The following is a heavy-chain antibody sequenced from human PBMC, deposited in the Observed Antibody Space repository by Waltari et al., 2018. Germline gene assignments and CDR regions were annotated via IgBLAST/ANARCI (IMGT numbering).Heavy chain of an antibody. Sequence: QVQLVQSGAEVKKPGSSVKVSCKASGGTFSSYAISWVRQAPGQGLEWMGGISPIFGTANYAQKFQARVTITADESTSTAYMEVSSLRSEDTAVYYCARDGFRRDGYAYWGQGTLVTVSS. CDR1: GGTFSSYA. CDR2: ISPIFGTA. D-gene: IGHD5-12*01. CDR3: ARDGFRRDGYAY. V-gene: IGHV1-69*01. J-gene: IGHJ4*02.